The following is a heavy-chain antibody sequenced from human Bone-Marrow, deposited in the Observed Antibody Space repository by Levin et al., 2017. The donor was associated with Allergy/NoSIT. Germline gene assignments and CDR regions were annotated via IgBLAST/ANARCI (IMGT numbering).Heavy chain of an antibody. Sequence: GGSLRLSCKASGYIFSGYWIGWVRQMPGKGLEWMGITYGGYSETRYSPSFEGQVSLSVDDSTNTAYLQWSSLKASDTAMYYCARLSDTSGYYSFDFWGQGTFVTVSS. V-gene: IGHV5-51*01. D-gene: IGHD3-22*01. J-gene: IGHJ4*01. CDR1: GYIFSGYW. CDR3: ARLSDTSGYYSFDF. CDR2: TYGGYSET.